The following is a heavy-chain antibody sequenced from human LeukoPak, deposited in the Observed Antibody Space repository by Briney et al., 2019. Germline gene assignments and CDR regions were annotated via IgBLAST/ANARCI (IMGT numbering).Heavy chain of an antibody. V-gene: IGHV3-74*01. Sequence: PGGSLRPSCAASGFTFSSYWMHWVRQAPGKGLVWVSRINSDGSSTSYADSVKGRFTISRDNAKNTLYLQMNSLRAEDTAVYYCAREVRWLVTQPIYYYYGMDVWGQGTTVTVSS. J-gene: IGHJ6*02. CDR2: INSDGSST. D-gene: IGHD6-19*01. CDR1: GFTFSSYW. CDR3: AREVRWLVTQPIYYYYGMDV.